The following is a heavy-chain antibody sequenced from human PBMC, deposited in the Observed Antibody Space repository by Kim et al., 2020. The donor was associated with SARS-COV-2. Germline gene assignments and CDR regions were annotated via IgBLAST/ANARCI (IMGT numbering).Heavy chain of an antibody. CDR1: GDSITSHY. CDR2: IHYSGST. J-gene: IGHJ3*02. V-gene: IGHV4-59*11. D-gene: IGHD3-22*01. CDR3: ARDSLQEYYERSVYYGAFGI. Sequence: SETLSLTCTVSGDSITSHYWSWIRQPPWNGLESIGYIHYSGSTNYNPSLKSRVTISVDTSNNHCTMNLNSVTDEDTAVYYCARDSLQEYYERSVYYGAFGIWGQGPTLTVSS.